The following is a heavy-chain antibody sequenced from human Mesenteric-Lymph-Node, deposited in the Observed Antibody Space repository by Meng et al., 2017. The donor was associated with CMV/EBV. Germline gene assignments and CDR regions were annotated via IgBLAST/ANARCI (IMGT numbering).Heavy chain of an antibody. V-gene: IGHV4-39*07. CDR1: GGSIYSNSFY. J-gene: IGHJ5*02. D-gene: IGHD3-16*01. CDR3: ARQSYGVGVGWFDP. CDR2: IYYSGTI. Sequence: GSLRLSCTVSGGSIYSNSFYWAWIRQPPGKGLEWIGSIYYSGTIYYNSSLNSRATISVDTSRNQFSLKLSSVTAADTAVYYCARQSYGVGVGWFDPWGQGTLVTVSS.